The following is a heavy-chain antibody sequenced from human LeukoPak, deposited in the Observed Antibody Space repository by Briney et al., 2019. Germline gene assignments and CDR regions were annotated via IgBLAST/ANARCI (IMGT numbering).Heavy chain of an antibody. D-gene: IGHD6-19*01. V-gene: IGHV1-18*04. CDR2: ISPYNGNT. Sequence: ASVKVSCKASGYTFTGYYMHWVRQAPGQGLEWMGWISPYNGNTRYAQKVQGRVNMTTDTSTSTAYMELRSLRSDDTAVYYCTRGGSSGPEGWFDPWAQGTLVTVSS. CDR1: GYTFTGYY. CDR3: TRGGSSGPEGWFDP. J-gene: IGHJ5*02.